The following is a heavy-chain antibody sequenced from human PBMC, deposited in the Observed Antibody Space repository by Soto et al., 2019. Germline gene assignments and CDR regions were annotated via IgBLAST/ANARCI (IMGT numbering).Heavy chain of an antibody. CDR2: IYYSGTT. J-gene: IGHJ4*02. D-gene: IGHD3-9*01. Sequence: PSETLSLTCSLSGGSISSTFYYWGWIRQPPGKGLEWIGSIYYSGTTFYNASLKGRVTISVDTSKNQFSLRLNSVTAADSAVYFCARLEGLATIPYFFGFRGQGSPVIVSS. CDR1: GGSISSTFYY. V-gene: IGHV4-39*01. CDR3: ARLEGLATIPYFFGF.